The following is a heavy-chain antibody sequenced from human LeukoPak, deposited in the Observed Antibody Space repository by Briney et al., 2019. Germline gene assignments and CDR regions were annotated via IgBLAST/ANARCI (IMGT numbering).Heavy chain of an antibody. Sequence: GGSLRLSCAASGFTFSSYTMNWVRQAPGKGLEWVSSITSNTRYIFYADSVKGRFTISRDNAKNSLYLQMNSLRAEDTAVYYCAELGITMIGGVWGKGTTVTISS. J-gene: IGHJ6*04. CDR3: AELGITMIGGV. D-gene: IGHD3-10*02. V-gene: IGHV3-21*01. CDR2: ITSNTRYI. CDR1: GFTFSSYT.